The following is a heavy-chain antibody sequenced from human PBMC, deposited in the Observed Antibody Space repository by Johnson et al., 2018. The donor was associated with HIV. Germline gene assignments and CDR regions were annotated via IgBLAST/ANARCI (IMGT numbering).Heavy chain of an antibody. CDR3: ARDTAMVHDAFDI. CDR2: ISSSGSTI. J-gene: IGHJ3*02. CDR1: GFTFTDYY. D-gene: IGHD5-18*01. Sequence: QVQLVESGGGLVKPGGSLRLSCAASGFTFTDYYMNWMRQAPGKGLEWVSHISSSGSTIYYADSVKGRFTISRDNAKKSLYLQMNSLRDEDTAVYYCARDTAMVHDAFDIWGQGTMVTVSS. V-gene: IGHV3-11*01.